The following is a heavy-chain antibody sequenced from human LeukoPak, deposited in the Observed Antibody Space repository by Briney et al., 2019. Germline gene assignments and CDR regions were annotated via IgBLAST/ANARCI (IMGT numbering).Heavy chain of an antibody. CDR2: IIPILGIA. D-gene: IGHD3-9*01. J-gene: IGHJ3*02. Sequence: ASVKVSCKASGGTFSSYAISWVRQAPGQGLEWMGRIIPILGIANYAQKFQERVTITRDMSTSTAYMELSSLRSEDTAVYYCAADRLTTRCRFPGYFDWLCEPRDAFDIWGQGTMVTVSS. CDR1: GGTFSSYA. CDR3: AADRLTTRCRFPGYFDWLCEPRDAFDI. V-gene: IGHV1-69*04.